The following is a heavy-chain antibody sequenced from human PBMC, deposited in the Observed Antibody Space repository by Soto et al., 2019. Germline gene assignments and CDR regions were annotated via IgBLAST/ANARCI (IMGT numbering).Heavy chain of an antibody. CDR1: GFTFSSYW. CDR2: IKQDGSEK. Sequence: GGSLRLSCAASGFTFSSYWMSWVRQAPGKALEWVANIKQDGSEKYYVDSVKGRFTISRDNAKNSLYLQMNSLRAEDTAVYYCARVGLAYYYDSSCYYYFDYGGQGTLVTVSS. J-gene: IGHJ4*02. V-gene: IGHV3-7*01. CDR3: ARVGLAYYYDSSCYYYFDY. D-gene: IGHD3-22*01.